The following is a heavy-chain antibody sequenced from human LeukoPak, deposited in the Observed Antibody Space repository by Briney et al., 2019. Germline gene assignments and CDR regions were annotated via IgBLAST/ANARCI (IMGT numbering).Heavy chain of an antibody. J-gene: IGHJ4*02. CDR2: INHSGST. D-gene: IGHD3-16*01. CDR3: ARGPFGGVTNQYYFDY. Sequence: SETLSLTCAVYGGSFSGYYWSWIRQPPGKGLEWIGEINHSGSTNYNPSLKSRVTISVDTSKNQFSLKLSSVTAADTAVYYCARGPFGGVTNQYYFDYWDQGTLVTVSS. V-gene: IGHV4-34*01. CDR1: GGSFSGYY.